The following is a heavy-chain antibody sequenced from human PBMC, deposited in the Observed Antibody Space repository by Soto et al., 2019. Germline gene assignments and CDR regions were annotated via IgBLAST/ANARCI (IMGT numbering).Heavy chain of an antibody. D-gene: IGHD2-8*01. CDR3: AKDIGMMVYAIGADY. Sequence: EVQLLESGGGLVQPGGSLRLSCAASGFTFSSYAMSWVRQAPGKGLEWVSAISGSGGSTYYADSVKGRFTIPRDNSKNTLYLQMNSLRAEDTAVYYCAKDIGMMVYAIGADYWGQGTLVTVSS. V-gene: IGHV3-23*01. CDR1: GFTFSSYA. CDR2: ISGSGGST. J-gene: IGHJ4*02.